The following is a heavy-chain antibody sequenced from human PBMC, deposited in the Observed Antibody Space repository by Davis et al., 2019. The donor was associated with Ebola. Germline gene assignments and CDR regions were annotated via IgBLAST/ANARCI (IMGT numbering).Heavy chain of an antibody. J-gene: IGHJ4*02. D-gene: IGHD3-16*02. CDR1: GFTFSSYE. CDR3: ARGDRDDYVWGSYRRYFDY. Sequence: GESLKISCAASGFTFSSYEMNWVRQAPGKGLEWISYISSSGSTIYNADSVKGRFTISRDNAKNSLYLQMNSLRAEDTAVYYCARGDRDDYVWGSYRRYFDYWGQGTLVTVSS. CDR2: ISSSGSTI. V-gene: IGHV3-48*03.